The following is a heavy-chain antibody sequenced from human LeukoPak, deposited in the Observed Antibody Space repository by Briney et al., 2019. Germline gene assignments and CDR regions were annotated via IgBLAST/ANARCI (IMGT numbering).Heavy chain of an antibody. J-gene: IGHJ5*02. Sequence: ASVKVSCKASGYTFTSYGISWVRQAPGQGLEWMGWISAYNGNTNYAQKLQGRVTMTTDTSTSTAYMELRSLRSEDTAVYYCARAAGFSPSWRNLFDPWGQGTLVTVSS. V-gene: IGHV1-18*01. CDR3: ARAAGFSPSWRNLFDP. D-gene: IGHD2-2*01. CDR2: ISAYNGNT. CDR1: GYTFTSYG.